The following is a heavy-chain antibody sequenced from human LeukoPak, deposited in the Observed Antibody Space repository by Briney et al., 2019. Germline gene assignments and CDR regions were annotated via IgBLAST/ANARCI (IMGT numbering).Heavy chain of an antibody. J-gene: IGHJ4*02. CDR3: AKEYTGTFSPFPSYFDN. V-gene: IGHV3-23*01. D-gene: IGHD1-26*01. CDR1: GFTFSSDA. CDR2: ITGSGGRT. Sequence: PGGSLRLSCAASGFTFSSDAVNWARQPPGKWLEWVSAITGSGGRTYYAHSVKGRFTISRDNSKNTLYLQMNSLRAEDTAIYYCAKEYTGTFSPFPSYFDNWGQGTLVTVSS.